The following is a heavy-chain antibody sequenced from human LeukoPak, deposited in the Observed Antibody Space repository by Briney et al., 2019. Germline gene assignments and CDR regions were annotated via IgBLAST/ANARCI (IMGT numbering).Heavy chain of an antibody. CDR2: ISPSGGST. J-gene: IGHJ5*02. CDR1: GYTLTEVS. Sequence: GASVKVSCKISGYTLTEVSMHWVRQAPGQGPEWMGVISPSGGSTTYAQKFQGRVTLTRDMSTSTDYLELSSLRSEDTAVYYCARDNSVRDEAWWSNPWGQGTLVTVSS. D-gene: IGHD5-24*01. CDR3: ARDNSVRDEAWWSNP. V-gene: IGHV1-46*01.